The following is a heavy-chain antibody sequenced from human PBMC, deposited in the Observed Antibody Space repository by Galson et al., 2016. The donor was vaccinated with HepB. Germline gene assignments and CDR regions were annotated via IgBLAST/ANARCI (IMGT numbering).Heavy chain of an antibody. D-gene: IGHD3-16*02. V-gene: IGHV3-21*01. CDR1: GFTFNVYW. CDR2: ISGGGGRT. Sequence: SLRLSCAASGFTFNVYWMTWVRQAPGKGLEWVSAISGGGGRTYYADSVKGRFTISRDNAKNSLYLQMNSLRAEDTAVYYCARDQRNIFRYNYYIDVWGKGTTVTVSS. J-gene: IGHJ6*03. CDR3: ARDQRNIFRYNYYIDV.